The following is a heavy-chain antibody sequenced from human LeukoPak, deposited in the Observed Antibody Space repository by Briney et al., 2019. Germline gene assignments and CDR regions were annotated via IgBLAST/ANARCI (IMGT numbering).Heavy chain of an antibody. CDR3: VSTGFDI. D-gene: IGHD1-1*01. CDR2: TNPDGSNT. CDR1: EFTFTSHW. J-gene: IGHJ3*02. V-gene: IGHV3-74*01. Sequence: GGSLRLSCAGSEFTFTSHWVYWVRQAPGRGLLWVSRTNPDGSNTAYADSVRGRFTISRDNAKYTLYLQMDGLRAEDTAMYYCVSTGFDIWGQGTMVTVSS.